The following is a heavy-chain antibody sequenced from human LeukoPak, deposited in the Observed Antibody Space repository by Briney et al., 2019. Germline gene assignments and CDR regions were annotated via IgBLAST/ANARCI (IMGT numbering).Heavy chain of an antibody. CDR1: GFTFNTHS. V-gene: IGHV3-48*04. CDR3: VRGWFLSVWSYHWDV. CDR2: ISRGIGTI. D-gene: IGHD3-10*01. Sequence: GGSLRLSCAVSGFTFNTHSMKWVRQAPGKGLEWIAYISRGIGTIHYADSVKGRFTISRDDAKNSLYLEINSLTVEDTAVYYCVRGWFLSVWSYHWDVWGQGTTVTVSS. J-gene: IGHJ6*02.